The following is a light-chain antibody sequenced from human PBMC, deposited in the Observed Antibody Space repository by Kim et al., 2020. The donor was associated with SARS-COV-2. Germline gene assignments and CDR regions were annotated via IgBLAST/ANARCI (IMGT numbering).Light chain of an antibody. CDR2: YDS. J-gene: IGLJ3*02. CDR1: NIGSKS. Sequence: APGKTDTITCAGNNIGSKSAHWYQPKPGQAPVLAIYYDSDRPSGIPERFSGSNSDNTAALTIARVEAGDEADYYCHVWDGTADQGVFGGGTRLTVL. CDR3: HVWDGTADQGV. V-gene: IGLV3-21*04.